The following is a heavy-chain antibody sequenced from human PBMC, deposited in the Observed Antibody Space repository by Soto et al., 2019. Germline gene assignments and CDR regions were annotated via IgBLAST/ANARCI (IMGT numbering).Heavy chain of an antibody. CDR1: GFTFSSYG. D-gene: IGHD2-15*01. J-gene: IGHJ3*02. CDR3: AKGGYCSGGSCYGAFDI. CDR2: ISYDGSNK. V-gene: IGHV3-30*18. Sequence: PGGSLRLSCAASGFTFSSYGMHWVRQAPGKGLEWVAVISYDGSNKYYADSVKGRFTISRDNSKNTLYLQMNSLRAEDTAVYYCAKGGYCSGGSCYGAFDICGQGTMVTVSS.